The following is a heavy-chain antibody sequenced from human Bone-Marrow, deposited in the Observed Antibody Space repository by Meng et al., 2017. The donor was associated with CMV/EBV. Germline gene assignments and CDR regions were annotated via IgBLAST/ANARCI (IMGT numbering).Heavy chain of an antibody. CDR2: ISYDGSNK. V-gene: IGHV3-30-3*01. Sequence: GGSLRLSCAASGFTFSSYAMHWVRQAPGKGLEWVTIISYDGSNKYYADSVKGRFTISRDNSKNTLYLQMNSLRAEDTAVYYCARAQSSRKTFDYWGQGTLVTVSS. CDR3: ARAQSSRKTFDY. J-gene: IGHJ4*02. D-gene: IGHD6-6*01. CDR1: GFTFSSYA.